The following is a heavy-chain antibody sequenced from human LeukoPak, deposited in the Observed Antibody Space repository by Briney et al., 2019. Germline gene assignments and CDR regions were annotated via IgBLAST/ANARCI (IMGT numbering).Heavy chain of an antibody. J-gene: IGHJ5*02. CDR1: GDSIRNYY. D-gene: IGHD5-24*01. CDR3: VRLTRDGYNFGWFDP. Sequence: SETLSLTCTVSGDSIRNYYWSWIRQSPGKGLEWIGYIYSSGSTDYHPSLKSRVTISVDLSKNYFSLKLSSVTAADTAVYYCVRLTRDGYNFGWFDPWGQGILVTVSS. V-gene: IGHV4-59*08. CDR2: IYSSGST.